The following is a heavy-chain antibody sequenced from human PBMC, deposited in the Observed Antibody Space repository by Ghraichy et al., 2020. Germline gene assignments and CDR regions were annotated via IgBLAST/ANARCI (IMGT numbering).Heavy chain of an antibody. J-gene: IGHJ6*02. D-gene: IGHD2-21*01. V-gene: IGHV3-74*01. CDR2: INSDGGST. Sequence: GGSLRLSCAASGFTFSSYWMHWVRQAPGKGLVWVSRINSDGGSTTYADSVKGRFTISKDNAKNTLYLQMNSLRAEDTAVYYCVKDLVGGGFGAYGMDVWGQGTTVTVSS. CDR1: GFTFSSYW. CDR3: VKDLVGGGFGAYGMDV.